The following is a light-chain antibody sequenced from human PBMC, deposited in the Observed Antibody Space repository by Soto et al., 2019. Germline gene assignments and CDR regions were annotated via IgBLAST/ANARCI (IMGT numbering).Light chain of an antibody. V-gene: IGKV1-9*01. CDR2: KAS. J-gene: IGKJ4*01. Sequence: IPFTQSLSSRSATVGDSGTITCRASQGINSYLAWYQQKAGKVPHLLIYKASMLQSGVPSRFSGSGSGTDFTLTISSLQAGDFATYYCQQNRSYPSTFGGGTKVDIK. CDR1: QGINSY. CDR3: QQNRSYPST.